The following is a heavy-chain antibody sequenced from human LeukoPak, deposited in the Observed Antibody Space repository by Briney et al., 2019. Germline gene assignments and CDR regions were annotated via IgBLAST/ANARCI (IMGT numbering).Heavy chain of an antibody. V-gene: IGHV3-74*01. CDR1: GFTFRNYW. D-gene: IGHD1-1*01. Sequence: GGSLRLSCAASGFTFRNYWMHWVRQAPGKGLVWVSRINGDGSDISYADSVKGRFTISRDNAKNTLSLQMNSLTDDDTALYYCTRGFGHNWSPFENWGQGTLVTVSS. CDR2: INGDGSDI. J-gene: IGHJ4*02. CDR3: TRGFGHNWSPFEN.